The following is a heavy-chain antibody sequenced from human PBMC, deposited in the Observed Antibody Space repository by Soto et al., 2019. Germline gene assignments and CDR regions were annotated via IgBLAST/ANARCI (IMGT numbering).Heavy chain of an antibody. V-gene: IGHV3-66*01. CDR2: IYSGGRT. CDR1: GFVVSSNY. CDR3: ASRIAGAG. D-gene: IGHD6-19*01. J-gene: IGHJ4*02. Sequence: EVQLLQSGGGLVQPGGSLRLSCAASGFVVSSNYMTWVRQAPGKGLEWVSLIYSGGRTHYADSVKGRFTISRDSSKNTLYLQMNSLRDEDTAVYYCASRIAGAGWGQGTLVTVSS.